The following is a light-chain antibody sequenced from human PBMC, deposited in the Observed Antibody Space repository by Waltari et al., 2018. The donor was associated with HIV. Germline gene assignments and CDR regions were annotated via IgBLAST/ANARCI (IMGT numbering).Light chain of an antibody. Sequence: YALTQPPSVSVAPGKTARITCGGDNIGGKLVHWYQQKPGQAPVLVMCDDSDRPSGIPERFAGYNSGNTATLTISRVEGGDEADYYCQVWVDSRDVAVIFGGGTKLTVL. J-gene: IGLJ2*01. CDR3: QVWVDSRDVAVI. CDR1: NIGGKL. CDR2: DDS. V-gene: IGLV3-21*04.